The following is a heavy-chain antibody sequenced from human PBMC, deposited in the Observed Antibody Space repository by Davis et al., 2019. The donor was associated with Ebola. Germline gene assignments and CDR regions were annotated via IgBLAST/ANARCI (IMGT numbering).Heavy chain of an antibody. CDR3: ARPTWGPYYYYGMDV. V-gene: IGHV3-30-3*01. CDR2: ISYDGSNK. CDR1: GFTFSSHA. Sequence: GESLKISCAASGFTFSSHAMHWVRQAPGKGLEWVALISYDGSNKYYADSVKGRFTISRDNSKNTLYLQMNSLRAEDTAVYYCARPTWGPYYYYGMDVWGKGTTVTVSS. J-gene: IGHJ6*04. D-gene: IGHD3-16*01.